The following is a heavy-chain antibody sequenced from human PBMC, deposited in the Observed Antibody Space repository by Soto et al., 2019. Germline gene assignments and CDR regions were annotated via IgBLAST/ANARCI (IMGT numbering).Heavy chain of an antibody. V-gene: IGHV4-30-2*05. CDR1: GGSISSGGYS. J-gene: IGHJ4*02. Sequence: SETLSLTCAVSGGSISSGGYSWSWIRQPPGKGLEWIGYIYHSGSTYYNPSLKSRVTISADTSMNQFSLALTSVTAADTAIYYCARGSTTEKVDSWGQGILVTVSS. CDR2: IYHSGST. CDR3: ARGSTTEKVDS.